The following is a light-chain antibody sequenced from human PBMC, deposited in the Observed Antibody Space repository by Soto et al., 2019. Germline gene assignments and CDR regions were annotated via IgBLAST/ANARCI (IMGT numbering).Light chain of an antibody. CDR1: QSISNW. CDR2: DAS. CDR3: QQHKDYPLT. V-gene: IGKV1-5*02. J-gene: IGKJ5*01. Sequence: DIQMTQSPSTLSASVGDRVTIICRASQSISNWLAWYQQKPGKAPKLLMYDASSLESGVPSRFSGSGSGTEFTLTISSLQSEDFASYYCQQHKDYPLTFGRGTRLEI.